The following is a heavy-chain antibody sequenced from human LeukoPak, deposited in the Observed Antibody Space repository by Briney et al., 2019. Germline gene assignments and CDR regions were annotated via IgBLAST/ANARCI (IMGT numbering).Heavy chain of an antibody. CDR2: IYYSGST. V-gene: IGHV4-39*07. CDR1: GGSISSSSYY. J-gene: IGHJ3*02. D-gene: IGHD3-10*01. Sequence: PSETLSLTCTVSGGSISSSSYYWGWIRQPPGKGLEWIGSIYYSGSTYYNPSLKSRVTISVDTSKNQFSLKLSSVTAADTAVYYCARASMVGAFDIWGQGTMVTVSS. CDR3: ARASMVGAFDI.